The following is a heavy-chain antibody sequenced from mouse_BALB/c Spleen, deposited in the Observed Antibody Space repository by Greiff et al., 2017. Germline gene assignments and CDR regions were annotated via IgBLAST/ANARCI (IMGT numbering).Heavy chain of an antibody. Sequence: VQLKQSGPGLVKPSQSLSLTCTVTGYSITSDYAWNWIRQFPGNKLEWMGYISYSGSTSYNPSLKSRISITRDTSKNQFFLQLNSVTTEDTATYYCARGDYLDGAMDYWGQGTSVTVSS. J-gene: IGHJ4*01. CDR2: ISYSGST. CDR3: ARGDYLDGAMDY. V-gene: IGHV3-2*02. CDR1: GYSITSDYA. D-gene: IGHD1-1*01.